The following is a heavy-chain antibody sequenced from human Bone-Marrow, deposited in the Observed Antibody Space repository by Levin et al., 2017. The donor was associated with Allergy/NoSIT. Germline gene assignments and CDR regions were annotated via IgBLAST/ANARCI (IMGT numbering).Heavy chain of an antibody. J-gene: IGHJ4*02. CDR3: TRWAATHFDY. V-gene: IGHV3-49*04. CDR2: IRSKAYGGTT. Sequence: GESLKISCTASGFTFGDYAMSWVRQAPGKGLEWVGFIRSKAYGGTTEYAASVKGRFTISRDDSKSIVYLQMNCLRTEDTAVYYCTRWAATHFDYWGQGTLVTVSS. CDR1: GFTFGDYA. D-gene: IGHD1-26*01.